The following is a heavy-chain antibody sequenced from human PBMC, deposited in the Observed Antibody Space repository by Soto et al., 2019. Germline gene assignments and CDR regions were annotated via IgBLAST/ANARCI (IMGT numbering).Heavy chain of an antibody. CDR1: VFDFGDYY. CDR2: IDSGDGTT. V-gene: IGHV3-11*01. J-gene: IGHJ4*02. Sequence: PGGSLLLCCTCSVFDFGDYYMSWIRQAPGKGLEWVSYIDSGDGTTYYTDSVKGRFTISRDNAKKTVYLQMSSLRVEDTALYYCVRPYYSSSWFSFDRWGQGTMVTVSS. D-gene: IGHD6-13*01. CDR3: VRPYYSSSWFSFDR.